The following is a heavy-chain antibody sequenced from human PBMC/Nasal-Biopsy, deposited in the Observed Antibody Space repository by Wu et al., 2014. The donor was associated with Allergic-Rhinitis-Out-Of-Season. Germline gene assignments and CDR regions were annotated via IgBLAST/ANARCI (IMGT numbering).Heavy chain of an antibody. V-gene: IGHV3-48*04. CDR2: ISSSSSTI. J-gene: IGHJ6*03. CDR3: ARDGGSYYYYYMDV. Sequence: SSISSSSSTIYYADSVKGRFTISRDNAKNSLYLQMNSLRAEDTAVYYCARDGGSYYYYYMDVWGKGTTVTVSS. D-gene: IGHD1-26*01.